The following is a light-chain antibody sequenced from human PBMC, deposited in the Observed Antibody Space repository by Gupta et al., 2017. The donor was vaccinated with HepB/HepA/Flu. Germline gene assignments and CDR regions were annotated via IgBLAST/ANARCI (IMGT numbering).Light chain of an antibody. CDR1: QSVSSNY. J-gene: IGKJ3*01. CDR2: GAS. V-gene: IGKV3-20*01. CDR3: QQYGSSFT. Sequence: EIVLTQSPGTLSLSPGERATLSCRASQSVSSNYLAWYQQKPGQAPRLLIYGASSRATGIPDRFSGSGSGTDFTLTISRLDPEDFAVYYCQQYGSSFTFGPGTKVDIK.